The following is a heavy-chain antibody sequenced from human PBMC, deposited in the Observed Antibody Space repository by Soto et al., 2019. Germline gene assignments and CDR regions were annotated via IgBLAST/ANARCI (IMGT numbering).Heavy chain of an antibody. Sequence: GGSLRLSCAASGFTFSSYAMGWVRQAPGKGLEWVSAISGSGGSTYYADSVKGRFTISRDNPKNTLYLQMNSLRAEDTAVYYCAPTPKPGGGNPAWFDPGGQGTLVPVSP. V-gene: IGHV3-23*01. CDR3: APTPKPGGGNPAWFDP. CDR2: ISGSGGST. J-gene: IGHJ5*02. CDR1: GFTFSSYA. D-gene: IGHD3-10*01.